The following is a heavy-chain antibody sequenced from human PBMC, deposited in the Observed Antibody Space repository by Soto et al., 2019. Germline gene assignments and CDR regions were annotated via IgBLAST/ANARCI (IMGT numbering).Heavy chain of an antibody. CDR2: IYPGDSDT. J-gene: IGHJ6*02. D-gene: IGHD3-10*01. CDR1: GYCFDNYW. V-gene: IGHV5-51*01. Sequence: GESLKLSCQGFGYCFDNYWSGWVRQMPGKGLEWMGVIYPGDSDTRYSPSFQGQVTISADKFISTAYLQWRSLEASDTAMYYCARDQLRQFYYGMDGWGQGTTVTVSS. CDR3: ARDQLRQFYYGMDG.